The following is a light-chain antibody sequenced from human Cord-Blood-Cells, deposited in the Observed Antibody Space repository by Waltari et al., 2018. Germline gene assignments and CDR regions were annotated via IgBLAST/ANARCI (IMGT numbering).Light chain of an antibody. CDR3: QQYYSYPPYT. V-gene: IGKV1-8*01. J-gene: IGKJ2*01. CDR1: QGISSY. Sequence: AIRITQSPSSLSASTGDRVILTCRASQGISSYLAWYQQKPGKAPKLLIYAASTLQSWVPSRFSGSGSGTDFTLTISCLQSEDFATYYCQQYYSYPPYTFGQGTKLEIK. CDR2: AAS.